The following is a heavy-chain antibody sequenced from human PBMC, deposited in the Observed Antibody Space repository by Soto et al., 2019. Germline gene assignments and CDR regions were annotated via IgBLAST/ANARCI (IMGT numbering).Heavy chain of an antibody. CDR2: IYTSGST. D-gene: IGHD5-12*01. V-gene: IGHV4-4*07. CDR3: ARDQGDGYNLYYYYGMDV. CDR1: GGSISSYY. J-gene: IGHJ6*02. Sequence: LETLSLTCTVSGGSISSYYWSWIRQPAGKGLEWIGRIYTSGSTNYNPSLKSRVTMSVDTSKNQFSLKLSSVTAADTAVYYCARDQGDGYNLYYYYGMDVWGQGTTVTVSS.